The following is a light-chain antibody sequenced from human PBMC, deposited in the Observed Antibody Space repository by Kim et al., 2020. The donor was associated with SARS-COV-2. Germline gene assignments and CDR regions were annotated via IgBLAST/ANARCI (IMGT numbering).Light chain of an antibody. CDR2: DAS. Sequence: SLAPGERATLTCRASQSVSGYLAWYQQKPGQAPRLLISDASNRATGIPARFSGSGSGTDFTLTISSLEPEDFAVYYCQQRSNWSTFGPGTKVDIK. V-gene: IGKV3-11*01. CDR3: QQRSNWST. CDR1: QSVSGY. J-gene: IGKJ3*01.